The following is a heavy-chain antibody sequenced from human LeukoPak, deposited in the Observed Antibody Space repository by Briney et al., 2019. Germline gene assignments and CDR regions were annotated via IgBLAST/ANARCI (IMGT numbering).Heavy chain of an antibody. V-gene: IGHV3-23*01. J-gene: IGHJ4*02. D-gene: IGHD3-3*01. Sequence: GGSLRLSCAASGFTFSNYAMSWVRQAPGKGLEWVSGISVSGGSTYYADSVKGRFTISRDNSKNTMYLQMNSLRAEDTAVYYCAKSTIFGEYYLDYWGQGTLVSVSS. CDR1: GFTFSNYA. CDR3: AKSTIFGEYYLDY. CDR2: ISVSGGST.